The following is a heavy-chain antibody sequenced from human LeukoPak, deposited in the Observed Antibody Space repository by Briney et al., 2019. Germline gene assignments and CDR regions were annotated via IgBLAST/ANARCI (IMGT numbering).Heavy chain of an antibody. Sequence: SQTLSLTCTVSGGSISSGGYYWSWIRQPPGKGLEWIGYIYHSGSTYYNPSLKSRVTISVDRSKNQFSLKLSSVTAADTAVYYCARHQHPPYYYGMDVWGQGTTVTVSS. CDR1: GGSISSGGYY. V-gene: IGHV4-30-2*01. J-gene: IGHJ6*02. CDR3: ARHQHPPYYYGMDV. D-gene: IGHD2-2*01. CDR2: IYHSGST.